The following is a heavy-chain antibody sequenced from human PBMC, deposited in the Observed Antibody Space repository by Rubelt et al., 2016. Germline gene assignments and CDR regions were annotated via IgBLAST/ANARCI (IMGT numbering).Heavy chain of an antibody. V-gene: IGHV4-59*01. J-gene: IGHJ4*02. CDR2: IHYKGRT. CDR1: GGSISSYF. Sequence: QVQLQESGPGLVKPSETLSLTCTVSGGSISSYFWGWIRQPPGEGLEWIAYIHYKGRTTYNPSLNRRDTLSLDTTKNPFSLKLTSVTAADTAVYFCARTLDSGTLDYWGQGTLVAVSS. CDR3: ARTLDSGTLDY. D-gene: IGHD3-10*01.